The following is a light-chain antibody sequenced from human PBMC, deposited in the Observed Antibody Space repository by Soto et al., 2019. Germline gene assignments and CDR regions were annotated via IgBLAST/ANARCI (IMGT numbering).Light chain of an antibody. J-gene: IGKJ1*01. CDR3: QQYNSYSST. CDR2: KAS. V-gene: IGKV1-5*03. CDR1: QSISSW. Sequence: IQVSISAATVSASIGDRVTITCRASQSISSWLAWYQQKPGKAPKLLIYKASSLESEVPSRFSGSGSGTEFTLTISSLQPDDFATYYCQQYNSYSSTFGQGTKVDI.